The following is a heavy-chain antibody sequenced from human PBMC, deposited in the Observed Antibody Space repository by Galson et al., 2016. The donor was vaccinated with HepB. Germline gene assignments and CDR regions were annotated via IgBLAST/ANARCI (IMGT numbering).Heavy chain of an antibody. J-gene: IGHJ6*02. V-gene: IGHV3-23*01. D-gene: IGHD3-10*01. CDR3: AKDGYFASGSALYGMDV. CDR2: ISGSGGRT. Sequence: LEWVSGISGSGGRTYYADSVKGRFTISRDNSKNTVYLQMNSLRVEDTALYYCAKDGYFASGSALYGMDVWGQGTTVTVSS.